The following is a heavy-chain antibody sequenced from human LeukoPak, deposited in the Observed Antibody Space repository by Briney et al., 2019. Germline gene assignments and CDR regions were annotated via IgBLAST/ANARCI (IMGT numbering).Heavy chain of an antibody. CDR3: AKDALCSGGSCPIDY. J-gene: IGHJ4*02. Sequence: GGSLRLSCAASGFTFSSYGMHWVRQAPGKGLEWVAFIRYDGSHKYYADSVKGRFTISRDNSKNTLYLQMNSLRAEDTAVYYCAKDALCSGGSCPIDYWGQGTLVTVSS. D-gene: IGHD2-15*01. CDR1: GFTFSSYG. V-gene: IGHV3-30*02. CDR2: IRYDGSHK.